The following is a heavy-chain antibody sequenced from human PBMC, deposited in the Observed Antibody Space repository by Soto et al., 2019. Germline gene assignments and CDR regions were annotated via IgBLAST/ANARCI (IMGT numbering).Heavy chain of an antibody. CDR2: INSDGSST. J-gene: IGHJ6*02. D-gene: IGHD6-6*01. Sequence: GGSLRLSCAASGFTFSSYWMHWVRQAPGKGLVWVSRINSDGSSTSYADSVKGRFTISRDNAKNTLYLQMNSLRAEDTAVYYCAVAARPFDYYYYYGMDVWDQGTTVTVSS. CDR3: AVAARPFDYYYYYGMDV. CDR1: GFTFSSYW. V-gene: IGHV3-74*01.